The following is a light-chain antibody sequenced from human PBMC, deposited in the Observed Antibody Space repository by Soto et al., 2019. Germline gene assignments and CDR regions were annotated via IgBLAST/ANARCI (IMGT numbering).Light chain of an antibody. V-gene: IGLV2-14*01. J-gene: IGLJ2*01. Sequence: QSALTQPASVSGSPGQSITISCTGTSSDVGGFNYVAWYQQHPGKAPRLMIYEVTNRPSGVSNRFSGSKSGNTASLTISGLRAEDEGDYFCSSYTITSSLVLFGGGTQLTVL. CDR2: EVT. CDR1: SSDVGGFNY. CDR3: SSYTITSSLVL.